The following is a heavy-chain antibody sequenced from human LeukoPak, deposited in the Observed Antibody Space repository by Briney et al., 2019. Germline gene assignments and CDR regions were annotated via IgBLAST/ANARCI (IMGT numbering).Heavy chain of an antibody. V-gene: IGHV3-30-3*01. J-gene: IGHJ6*02. CDR3: ARAETSTYYDFWSGPRSMDV. CDR1: GFTFSSYA. CDR2: ISYDGSNK. Sequence: GVSLRLSCAASGFTFSSYAMHWVRQAPGKGLEWVAVISYDGSNKYYADSVKGRFTISRDNSKNTLYLQMNSLRAEDTAVYYCARAETSTYYDFWSGPRSMDVWGQGTTVTVSS. D-gene: IGHD3-3*01.